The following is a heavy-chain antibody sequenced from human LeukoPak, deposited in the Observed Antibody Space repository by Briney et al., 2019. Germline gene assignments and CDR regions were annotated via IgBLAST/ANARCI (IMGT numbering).Heavy chain of an antibody. J-gene: IGHJ4*02. D-gene: IGHD3-3*01. V-gene: IGHV3-9*01. CDR1: GFTFDDYA. CDR2: ISWNSGSI. Sequence: GRSLRLSCAASGFTFDDYAMHWVRQAPGKGLEWVSGISWNSGSIGYADSVKGRFTISRDNAKNSLYLQMNSLRAEDTAVYYCARDGGFWYFDYWGQGTLVTVSS. CDR3: ARDGGFWYFDY.